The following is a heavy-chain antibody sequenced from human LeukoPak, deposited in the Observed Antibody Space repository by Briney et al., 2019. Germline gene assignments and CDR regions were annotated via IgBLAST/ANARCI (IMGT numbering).Heavy chain of an antibody. Sequence: PSETLSLTCAVSGVSISSGDYSWSWIRQPPGKGLEWIGYFYHGGNTYYNPSLKSRVTISVNRSNNQFSLRLTSVTAADTAVYYCARAPGYYGAGIPYFDYWGQGTLVTVSS. J-gene: IGHJ4*02. CDR3: ARAPGYYGAGIPYFDY. V-gene: IGHV4-30-2*01. CDR2: FYHGGNT. D-gene: IGHD3-10*01. CDR1: GVSISSGDYS.